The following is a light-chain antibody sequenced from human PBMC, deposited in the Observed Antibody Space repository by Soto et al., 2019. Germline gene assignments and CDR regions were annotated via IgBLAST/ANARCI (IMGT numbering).Light chain of an antibody. J-gene: IGKJ4*01. CDR2: DAS. CDR1: QSVSSD. V-gene: IGKV3-11*01. Sequence: EIVLTQSPATLSLSPGERATLSCRASQSVSSDLAWYQQKPGQAPRLLIYDASNRTTGIPARFSGSGSGTDFTLIISSLEPEDFAVYYCQQRSNRALTFGGGTKVEIK. CDR3: QQRSNRALT.